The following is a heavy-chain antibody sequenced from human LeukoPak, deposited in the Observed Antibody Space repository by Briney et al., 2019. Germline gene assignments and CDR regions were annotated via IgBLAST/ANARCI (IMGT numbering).Heavy chain of an antibody. CDR2: FSWNRGSI. D-gene: IGHD1-26*01. CDR1: GFTFDDYA. Sequence: PGWSLRLSCAASGFTFDDYAMHWVRQTPGTGLEGVSGFSWNRGSIGYADSVKGRFTISRDNAKNSLYLQMNSLRAEDMAVYYCAKDTKWEPTYYFDYWGQGTLVTVSS. CDR3: AKDTKWEPTYYFDY. J-gene: IGHJ4*02. V-gene: IGHV3-9*03.